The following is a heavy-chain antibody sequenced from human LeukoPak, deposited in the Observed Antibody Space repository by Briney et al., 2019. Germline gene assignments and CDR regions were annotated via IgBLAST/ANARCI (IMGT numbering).Heavy chain of an antibody. CDR3: ARATTDYYCYMDV. D-gene: IGHD4-17*01. V-gene: IGHV3-21*01. J-gene: IGHJ6*03. CDR2: ISSSSSYI. CDR1: GFTFSSYS. Sequence: GGSLRLSCAASGFTFSSYSMNWVRQAPGKGLEWVSSISSSSSYIYYADSVKGRFTISRDNAKNSLYLQMNSLRAEDTAVYYCARATTDYYCYMDVWGKGTTVTVSS.